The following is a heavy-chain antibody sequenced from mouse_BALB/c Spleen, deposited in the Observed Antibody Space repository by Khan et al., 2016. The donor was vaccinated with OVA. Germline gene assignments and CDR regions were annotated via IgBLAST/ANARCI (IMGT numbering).Heavy chain of an antibody. CDR1: GFTFSPYS. D-gene: IGHD4-1*01. J-gene: IGHJ3*01. Sequence: EVELVESGGDLVKSGGSLKLSCAASGFTFSPYSMSWVRQTPDKRLEWVATISSDGDYTYYPDSVKGRINISRDNAKNTLYLQMSSLKSEDTAIYYCATHLTGSFAYWGQGTLVTVSA. V-gene: IGHV5-6*01. CDR2: ISSDGDYT. CDR3: ATHLTGSFAY.